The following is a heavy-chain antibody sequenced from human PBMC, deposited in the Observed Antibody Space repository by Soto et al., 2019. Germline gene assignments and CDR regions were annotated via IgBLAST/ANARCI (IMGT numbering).Heavy chain of an antibody. V-gene: IGHV2-5*02. J-gene: IGHJ1*01. CDR3: AHGNRYFQH. Sequence: SAPTLVNPTQTLTLTCTFSWFSLSTSGEGVGWIRQPPGKALEWLALIFWDDDKRFSPSLKSRLTITKDTSKTQVVITMTNVDPVDTATYYCAHGNRYFQHWGQGTLVTVSS. CDR1: WFSLSTSGEG. CDR2: IFWDDDK.